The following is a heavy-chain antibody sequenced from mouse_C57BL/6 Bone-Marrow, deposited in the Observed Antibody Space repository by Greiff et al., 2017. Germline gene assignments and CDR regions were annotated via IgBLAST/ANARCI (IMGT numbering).Heavy chain of an antibody. Sequence: EVKLMESGGGLVQSGRSLRLSCATSGFTFSDFYMEWVHQAPGKGLEWIAASRNKANDYTTEYSASVKGRFIVSRDTSQSILYLQMNALRAEDTAIYYCARDYWAMDYWGQGTSVTVSS. CDR3: ARDYWAMDY. CDR1: GFTFSDFY. V-gene: IGHV7-1*01. CDR2: SRNKANDYTT. J-gene: IGHJ4*01. D-gene: IGHD2-1*01.